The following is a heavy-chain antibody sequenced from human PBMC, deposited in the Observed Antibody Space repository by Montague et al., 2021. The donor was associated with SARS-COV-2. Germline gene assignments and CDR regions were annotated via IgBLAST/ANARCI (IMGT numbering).Heavy chain of an antibody. V-gene: IGHV4-59*08. CDR2: IFYNGDT. CDR3: ATHRQHHNH. CDR1: GGSFSGYY. Sequence: SETLSLTCAVYGGSFSGYYWSWIRQPTGKGLEWIGYIFYNGDTNYNPSLKSRVTISVDTSKNQFSLKLSSVTAADTDVYYCATHRQHHNHWGQGTMVAVSS. J-gene: IGHJ5*02. D-gene: IGHD6-13*01.